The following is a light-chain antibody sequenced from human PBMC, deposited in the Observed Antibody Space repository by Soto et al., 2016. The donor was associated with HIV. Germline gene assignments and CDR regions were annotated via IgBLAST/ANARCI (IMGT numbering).Light chain of an antibody. V-gene: IGKV1-16*01. Sequence: DIQMTQSPSSLSASVGDRVTITCRASQVIRNYLAWFQQRPGKAPRLLINDATSLQSGVPSRFSGSGSGTDFSLTISSLQPEDFATYYCQQYATYPXTFGLGDQAGDQT. CDR2: DAT. J-gene: IGKJ2*01. CDR3: QQYATYPXT. CDR1: QVIRNY.